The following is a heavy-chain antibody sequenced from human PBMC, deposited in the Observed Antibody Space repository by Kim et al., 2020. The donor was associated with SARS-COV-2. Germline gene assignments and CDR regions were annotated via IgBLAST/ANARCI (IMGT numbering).Heavy chain of an antibody. CDR1: GGSISSGGYS. V-gene: IGHV4-30-2*01. CDR3: AGQTGGSGGYYKDYYYGMGV. Sequence: SETLSLTCAVSGGSISSGGYSWSWIRQPPGKGLEWIRYIDYSESTYYNPSLKSRVTISVDRSKNPFSLKLSSVTAAATAVYYGAGQTGGSGGYYKDYYYGMGVWGQGTTVTVSS. J-gene: IGHJ6*01. CDR2: IDYSEST. D-gene: IGHD3-10*01.